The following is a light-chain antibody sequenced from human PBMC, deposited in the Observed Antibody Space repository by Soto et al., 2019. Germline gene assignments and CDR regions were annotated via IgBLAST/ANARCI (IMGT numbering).Light chain of an antibody. CDR1: QTISTY. CDR2: AAS. Sequence: DIHMTQSPSSLSASVGDRVTITCRASQTISTYLNWYQQKPGKAPKLLIYAASSLQSGVPSRFSGSGYGTEFTLTRSSRQHEDFATYHWQQRPRSIPVGIGTKGDSK. CDR3: QQRPRSIP. V-gene: IGKV1-39*01. J-gene: IGKJ1*01.